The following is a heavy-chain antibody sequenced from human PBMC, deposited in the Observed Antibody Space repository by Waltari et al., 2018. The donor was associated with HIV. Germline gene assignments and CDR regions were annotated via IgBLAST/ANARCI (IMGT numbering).Heavy chain of an antibody. D-gene: IGHD2-15*01. CDR3: ARMATVVDWYFDL. V-gene: IGHV1-69*01. CDR1: GGTFNNYA. Sequence: QVQLVQSAAEVKTPGSSVTVSCKASGGTFNNYASTWVRQAPGQGLEWMGGIIPVFGTTNYEQKFQGRLTIIADESTSTGYMELSSLRSEDTAVYYCARMATVVDWYFDLWGRGTLVTVSS. CDR2: IIPVFGTT. J-gene: IGHJ2*01.